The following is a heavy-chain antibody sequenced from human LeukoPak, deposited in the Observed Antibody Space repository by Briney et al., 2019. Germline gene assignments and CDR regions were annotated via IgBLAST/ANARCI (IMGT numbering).Heavy chain of an antibody. J-gene: IGHJ5*02. D-gene: IGHD6-13*01. V-gene: IGHV3-13*01. CDR3: ARAAAGSFGFDP. CDR2: IGTAGDT. CDR1: GFTFSSYD. Sequence: PGGSLRLSCAASGFTFSSYDMHWVRQATGKGLEWVSAIGTAGDTYYPGSVKGRFTISRENAKNYSYLQMNSLRAGDTAVYYCARAAAGSFGFDPWGQGTLVTVSS.